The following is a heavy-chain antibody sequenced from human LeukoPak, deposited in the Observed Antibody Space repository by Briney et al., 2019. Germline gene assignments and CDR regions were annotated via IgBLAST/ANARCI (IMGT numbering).Heavy chain of an antibody. V-gene: IGHV4-34*01. CDR2: INHRAST. Sequence: SETLSLTCAVYGGSFSGYNWSWIRQPPGKGLEWIGEINHRASTNYNPSFKSRVTISVDTSKNQFSLKLSSVTAADTAVYYCAGSIIVATEENWFDPWGQGTLVTASS. CDR1: GGSFSGYN. D-gene: IGHD5-12*01. J-gene: IGHJ5*02. CDR3: AGSIIVATEENWFDP.